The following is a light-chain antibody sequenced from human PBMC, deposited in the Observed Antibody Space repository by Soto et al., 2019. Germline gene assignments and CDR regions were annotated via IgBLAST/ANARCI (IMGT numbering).Light chain of an antibody. V-gene: IGKV1-39*01. CDR1: QSITTY. CDR3: QQIYSAPLT. CDR2: AAS. J-gene: IGKJ4*01. Sequence: DIQMTQSPSSLSASVGDRVTITCRASQSITTYLNWYRQKPGKAPKLLIYAASSLQSGVPSRFSGSGSETEFTLSISSLQPEDFATYFCQQIYSAPLTLGGRTKVEIK.